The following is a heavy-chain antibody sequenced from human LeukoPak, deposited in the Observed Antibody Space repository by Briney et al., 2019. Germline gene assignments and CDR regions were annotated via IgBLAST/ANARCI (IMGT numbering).Heavy chain of an antibody. CDR2: IYYSGST. CDR3: ARWAVVTANYFGY. J-gene: IGHJ4*02. Sequence: SETLSLTCTVSGGSISSSSYYWGWIRQPPGKGLEWIGSIYYSGSTYYNPSLKSRVTISVDTSKNQFSLKLSSVTAADTAVYYCARWAVVTANYFGYWGQGTLVTVSS. CDR1: GGSISSSSYY. D-gene: IGHD2-15*01. V-gene: IGHV4-39*07.